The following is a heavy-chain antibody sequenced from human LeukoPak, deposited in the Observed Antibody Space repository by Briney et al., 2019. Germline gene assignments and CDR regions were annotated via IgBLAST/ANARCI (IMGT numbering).Heavy chain of an antibody. CDR3: ARGLFDGDYGDNWFDP. CDR2: ISSSGSTI. Sequence: GGSLRLSCAASGFTFSDYYMSWIRQAPGKGLEWVSYISSSGSTIYYADSVKGRFTISRDNAKNSLYLQMNSLRAEDTAVYYCARGLFDGDYGDNWFDPWGQGTLVTVSS. D-gene: IGHD4-17*01. V-gene: IGHV3-11*01. J-gene: IGHJ5*02. CDR1: GFTFSDYY.